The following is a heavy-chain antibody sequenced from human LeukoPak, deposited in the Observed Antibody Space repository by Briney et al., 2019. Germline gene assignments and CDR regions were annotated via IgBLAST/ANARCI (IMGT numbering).Heavy chain of an antibody. Sequence: ASVKVSCKASGYTFTGYYMHWVRQAPGQGLEWMGWINPNSGGTNYAQKFQGRVTMTRDTSISTAYMELSRLRSDDTAVYYCARGALCSSTSCHAPYFDYWGQGTLVTVSS. J-gene: IGHJ4*02. D-gene: IGHD2-2*01. CDR1: GYTFTGYY. CDR2: INPNSGGT. CDR3: ARGALCSSTSCHAPYFDY. V-gene: IGHV1-2*02.